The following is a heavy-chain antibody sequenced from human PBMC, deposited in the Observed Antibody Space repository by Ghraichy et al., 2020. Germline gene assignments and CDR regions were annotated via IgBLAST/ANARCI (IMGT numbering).Heavy chain of an antibody. J-gene: IGHJ4*02. Sequence: ESLNISCTVSGGSISSYYWSWIRQPPGKGLEWIGYIYYSGSTNYNPSLKSRVTISVDTSKNQFSLKLSSVTAADTAVYYCARVSSGYVDYWGQGTLVTVSS. D-gene: IGHD6-19*01. V-gene: IGHV4-59*01. CDR2: IYYSGST. CDR1: GGSISSYY. CDR3: ARVSSGYVDY.